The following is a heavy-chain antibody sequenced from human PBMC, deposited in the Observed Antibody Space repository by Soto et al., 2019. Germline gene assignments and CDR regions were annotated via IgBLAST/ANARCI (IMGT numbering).Heavy chain of an antibody. V-gene: IGHV4-30-2*01. CDR1: GGSISSGGYS. CDR3: AREAARPKSYFDY. Sequence: SETLSLTCAVSGGSISSGGYSWSWIRQPPGKGLEWIGYIYHSGSTYYNPSLKSRVTISVDRSKNQFSLKLSSVTAADTAVYYCAREAARPKSYFDYWGQGTLVTVSS. D-gene: IGHD6-6*01. CDR2: IYHSGST. J-gene: IGHJ4*02.